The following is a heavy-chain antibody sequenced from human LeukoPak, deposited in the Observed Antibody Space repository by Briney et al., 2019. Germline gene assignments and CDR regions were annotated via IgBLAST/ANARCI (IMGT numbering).Heavy chain of an antibody. CDR3: ARDMVRGVVNWFDL. CDR2: ISAYNGNT. Sequence: GASVKVSCKASGYTFTSYGISWVRQAPGQGLEWMGWISAYNGNTNYAQKLQGRVTMTTDTYTSTAYMELRSLRSDDTAVYYSARDMVRGVVNWFDLWGQGTLVTVSS. D-gene: IGHD3-10*01. CDR1: GYTFTSYG. J-gene: IGHJ5*02. V-gene: IGHV1-18*01.